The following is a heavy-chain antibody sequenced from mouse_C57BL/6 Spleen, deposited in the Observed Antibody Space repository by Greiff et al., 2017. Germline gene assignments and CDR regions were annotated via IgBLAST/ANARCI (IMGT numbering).Heavy chain of an antibody. V-gene: IGHV1-50*01. J-gene: IGHJ3*01. CDR3: ARGDDGYPAWFAY. Sequence: VQLQQPGAELVKPGASVKLSCKASGYTFTSYWMQWVKQRPGQGLEWIGEIDPSDSYTNYNQKFKGKATLTVDTSSSTAYMQLSSLTSEDSAVYYCARGDDGYPAWFAYWGQGTLVTVSA. CDR2: IDPSDSYT. CDR1: GYTFTSYW. D-gene: IGHD2-3*01.